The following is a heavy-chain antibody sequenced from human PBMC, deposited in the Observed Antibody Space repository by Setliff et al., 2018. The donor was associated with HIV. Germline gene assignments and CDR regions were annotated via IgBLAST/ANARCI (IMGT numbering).Heavy chain of an antibody. CDR3: TREPICGGNYFYFDY. D-gene: IGHD1-26*01. V-gene: IGHV1-18*04. Sequence: GASVKVSCKASGYTLTSNHMHWVRQATGQGLEWMGWISAYNGNTDYARNLQGRLTMTTDTSTSTAYMELRSLRSDDTAVYYCTREPICGGNYFYFDYWGQGTLVTVSS. CDR2: ISAYNGNT. J-gene: IGHJ4*02. CDR1: GYTLTSNH.